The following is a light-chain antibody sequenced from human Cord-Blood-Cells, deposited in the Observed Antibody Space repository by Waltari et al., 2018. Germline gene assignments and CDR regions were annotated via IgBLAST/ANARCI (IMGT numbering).Light chain of an antibody. Sequence: EIVLTQSPGTLSLSPGERATLSCRASQSVSSSYLAWYQQKPGQAPRLLIYGASSRATCIPERFSGSGSGTDFTLTISRLEPEDFAVYYCQQYGSSPTGTFGQGTKLEIK. V-gene: IGKV3-20*01. CDR1: QSVSSSY. J-gene: IGKJ2*02. CDR3: QQYGSSPTGT. CDR2: GAS.